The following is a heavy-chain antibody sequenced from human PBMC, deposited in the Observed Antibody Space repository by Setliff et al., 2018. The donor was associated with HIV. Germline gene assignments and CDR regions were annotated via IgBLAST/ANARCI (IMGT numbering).Heavy chain of an antibody. CDR3: AKERNPYDYDSSGYSWFDP. V-gene: IGHV3-23*01. CDR1: GFTFSSYA. J-gene: IGHJ5*02. CDR2: VSGGGGSA. D-gene: IGHD3-22*01. Sequence: PGESLKISCAASGFTFSSYAISWVRQAPGEGLEWVSAVSGGGGSAYYADSVKGRFTISRDNSKNTLYLQMNSLRAEDTALYYCAKERNPYDYDSSGYSWFDPWGQGTLVTVSS.